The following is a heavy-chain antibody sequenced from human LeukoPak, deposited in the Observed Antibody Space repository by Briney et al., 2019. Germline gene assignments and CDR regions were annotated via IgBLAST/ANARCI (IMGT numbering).Heavy chain of an antibody. Sequence: GGSLRLSCTASGFTFGDYAMSWFRQAPGKGLEWVAVISYDGSNKYYADSVKGRFTISRDNSKNTLYLQMNSLRAEDTAVYYCARDNAAHYYYYGMDVWGQGTTVTVSS. CDR3: ARDNAAHYYYYGMDV. D-gene: IGHD2-15*01. CDR2: ISYDGSNK. J-gene: IGHJ6*02. V-gene: IGHV3-30*04. CDR1: GFTFGDYA.